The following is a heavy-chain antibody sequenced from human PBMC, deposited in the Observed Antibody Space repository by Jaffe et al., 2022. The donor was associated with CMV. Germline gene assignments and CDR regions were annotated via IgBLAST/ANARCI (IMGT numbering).Heavy chain of an antibody. V-gene: IGHV1-3*01. CDR1: GYTFTSYA. D-gene: IGHD3-22*01. J-gene: IGHJ3*02. CDR3: AREKGGYYDSSGYYKVGERWYAFDI. Sequence: QVQLVQSGAEVKKPGASVKVSCKASGYTFTSYAMHWVRQAPGQRLEWMGWINAGNGNTKYSQKFQGRVTITRDTSASTAYMELSSLRSEDTAVYYCAREKGGYYDSSGYYKVGERWYAFDIWGQGTMVTVSS. CDR2: INAGNGNT.